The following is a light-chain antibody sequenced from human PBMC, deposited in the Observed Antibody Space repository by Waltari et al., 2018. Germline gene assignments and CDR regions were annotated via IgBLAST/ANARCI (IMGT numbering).Light chain of an antibody. CDR2: SNN. J-gene: IGLJ1*01. CDR3: AAWDDSLNGPV. CDR1: SSHIGSNT. V-gene: IGLV1-44*01. Sequence: QSVLTQPPSASGTPGQRVTISCSGSSSHIGSNTVNWYQQLPGTAPKLLIYSNNQRPSGVPDRFSGSKSGTSASLAISGLQSEDEADYYCAAWDDSLNGPVFGTGTKVTVL.